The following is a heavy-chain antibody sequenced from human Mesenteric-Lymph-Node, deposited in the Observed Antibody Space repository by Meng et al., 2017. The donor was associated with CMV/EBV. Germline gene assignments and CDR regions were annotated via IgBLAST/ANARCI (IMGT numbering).Heavy chain of an antibody. CDR1: GYTFTSYD. J-gene: IGHJ6*02. D-gene: IGHD2-15*01. V-gene: IGHV1-18*01. Sequence: ASVKVSCKASGYTFTSYDINWVRQATGQGLEWMGWISPYNGNTNYAQKLQGRVTMTTDTSTSAAYLELRSLRSDDTAVYYCARGRGYCSGGSCYSGEGVWGYYYGMDVWGQGTTVTVSS. CDR2: ISPYNGNT. CDR3: ARGRGYCSGGSCYSGEGVWGYYYGMDV.